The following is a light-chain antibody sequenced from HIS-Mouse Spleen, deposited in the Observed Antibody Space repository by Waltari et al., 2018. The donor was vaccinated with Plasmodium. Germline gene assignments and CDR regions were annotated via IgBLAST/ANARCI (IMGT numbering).Light chain of an antibody. J-gene: IGLJ2*01. V-gene: IGLV2-8*01. CDR3: SSYAGSNNLV. Sequence: QSALTQPPSASGSPGQSVTISCTGTSSDVGGYNYVSWYQQHPGKAPKLMIYEVSKRPSGVPDRFSVAKSGNTASLTVSGLQAEDEADYYGSSYAGSNNLVVGGGTKLTVL. CDR2: EVS. CDR1: SSDVGGYNY.